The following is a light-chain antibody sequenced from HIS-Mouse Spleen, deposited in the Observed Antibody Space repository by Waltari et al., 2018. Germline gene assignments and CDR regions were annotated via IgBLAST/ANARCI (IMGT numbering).Light chain of an antibody. CDR3: MQALQTWT. Sequence: DIVMTQSPLSLPVTAGGAASSACRSSQSLLHSNGYNYLDWYLQKPGQSPQLLIYLGSNRASGVPDRFSGSGSGKDFTLKISRVEAEDVGVYYCMQALQTWTFGQGTKVEIK. CDR1: QSLLHSNGYNY. V-gene: IGKV2-28*01. CDR2: LGS. J-gene: IGKJ1*01.